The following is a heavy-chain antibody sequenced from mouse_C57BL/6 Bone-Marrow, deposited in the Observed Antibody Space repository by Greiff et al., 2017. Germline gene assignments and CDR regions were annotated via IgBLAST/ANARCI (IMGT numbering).Heavy chain of an antibody. D-gene: IGHD1-1*01. V-gene: IGHV1-82*01. CDR1: GYAFSSSW. CDR3: ARATITTVVAWYFDV. Sequence: QVQLQQSGPELVKPGASVKISCKASGYAFSSSWMNWVKQRPGKGLEWIGRLYPGDGDTNYNGKFKGKATLTSDKSSSTAYMQLSSLTSEDSAVYFCARATITTVVAWYFDVWGTGTTVTVSS. CDR2: LYPGDGDT. J-gene: IGHJ1*03.